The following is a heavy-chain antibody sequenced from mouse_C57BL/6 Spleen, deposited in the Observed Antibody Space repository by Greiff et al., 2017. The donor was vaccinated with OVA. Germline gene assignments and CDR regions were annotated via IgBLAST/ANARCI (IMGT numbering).Heavy chain of an antibody. J-gene: IGHJ4*01. CDR3: ARLGSSYAMDY. D-gene: IGHD1-1*01. Sequence: QVHVKQSGAELVRPGASVKLSCKASGYTFTDYYINWVKQRPGQGLEWIARIYPGSGNTYYNEKFKGKATLTAEKSSSTAYMQLSSLTSEDSAVYFCARLGSSYAMDYWGQGTSVTVSS. CDR1: GYTFTDYY. V-gene: IGHV1-76*01. CDR2: IYPGSGNT.